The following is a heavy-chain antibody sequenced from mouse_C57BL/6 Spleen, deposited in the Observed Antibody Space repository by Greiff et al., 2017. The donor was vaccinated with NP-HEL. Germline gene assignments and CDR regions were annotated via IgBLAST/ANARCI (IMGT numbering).Heavy chain of an antibody. V-gene: IGHV1-55*01. CDR1: GYTFTSYW. Sequence: QVQLQQSGAELVKPGASVKMSCKASGYTFTSYWITWVKQRPGQGLEWIGDIYPGSGSTNYNGKFKGKATLTADKSSSTAYMQLSSLTSEDSAVYFCAREDPNWEGDYWGQGTTLTVSS. D-gene: IGHD4-1*01. CDR3: AREDPNWEGDY. CDR2: IYPGSGST. J-gene: IGHJ2*01.